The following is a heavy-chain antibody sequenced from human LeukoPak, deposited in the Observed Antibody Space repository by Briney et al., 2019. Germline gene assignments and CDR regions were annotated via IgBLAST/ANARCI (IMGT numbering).Heavy chain of an antibody. CDR3: ARVAGAVAAPISYFFDY. CDR2: INHSGST. J-gene: IGHJ4*02. D-gene: IGHD6-19*01. Sequence: SETLSLTCAVYGGSFSGYYWSWIRQPPGKGLEWIGEINHSGSTNYNPSLKSRVTISVDTSKNQFSLKLSSVTAADTAVYYCARVAGAVAAPISYFFDYWGQGTLVTVSS. CDR1: GGSFSGYY. V-gene: IGHV4-34*01.